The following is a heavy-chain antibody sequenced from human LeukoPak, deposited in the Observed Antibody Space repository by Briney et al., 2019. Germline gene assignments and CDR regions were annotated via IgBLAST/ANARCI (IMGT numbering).Heavy chain of an antibody. CDR2: INPNSGGT. CDR1: GYTFTGYY. V-gene: IGHV1-2*02. J-gene: IGHJ4*02. Sequence: GASVKVSCKASGYTFTGYYMHWVRQAPGQGLEWMGWINPNSGGTNYAQKFQGRVTMTRDTSISTAYMELSRLRSDDTAVYYCARVEAVAGKESYFDYWGQGTLVTVSS. D-gene: IGHD6-19*01. CDR3: ARVEAVAGKESYFDY.